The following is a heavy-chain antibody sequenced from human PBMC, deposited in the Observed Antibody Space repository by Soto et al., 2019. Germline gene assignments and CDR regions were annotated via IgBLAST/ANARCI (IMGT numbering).Heavy chain of an antibody. CDR3: ARMRFGEVPSWFDP. CDR1: GGFVSSASYF. D-gene: IGHD3-3*01. V-gene: IGHV4-61*01. Sequence: QVQLQESGPGLVKPSETLSLTCTVSGGFVSSASYFWSWIRQPPGKEMEFIAYVYYTGPTKYSPSLKSRASISLDTSKNQFSLNLSSVTTADTAIYYCARMRFGEVPSWFDPWGQGILVTVS. J-gene: IGHJ5*02. CDR2: VYYTGPT.